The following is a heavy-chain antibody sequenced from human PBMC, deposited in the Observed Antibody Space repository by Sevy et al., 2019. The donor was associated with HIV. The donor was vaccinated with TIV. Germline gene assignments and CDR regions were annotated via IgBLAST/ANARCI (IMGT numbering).Heavy chain of an antibody. J-gene: IGHJ4*02. V-gene: IGHV3-7*01. Sequence: GGSLRLSCEASAFVFSSHWRTWVRQAPGKGLEWVANIKQDGSEKYYVDSVKGRFTISRDNAKNSLYLRMNRLRVEDTAMYYCTSDYFWGQGSLVTVSS. CDR1: AFVFSSHW. CDR2: IKQDGSEK. CDR3: TSDYF. D-gene: IGHD3-10*01.